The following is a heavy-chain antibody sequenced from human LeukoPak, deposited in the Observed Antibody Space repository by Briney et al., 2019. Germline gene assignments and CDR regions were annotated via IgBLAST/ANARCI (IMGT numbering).Heavy chain of an antibody. Sequence: ASVKVSCKACGYTFTTYYMHWVRQAPGQGLEWMAIISPTGGTTDYAQKFHGRITVTRDTSTSTVYMELTSLTPEDTAVYYCARDALSYDYSWGSYRHVGIDPWGQGTLVTVSS. CDR1: GYTFTTYY. V-gene: IGHV1-46*01. D-gene: IGHD3-16*02. CDR3: ARDALSYDYSWGSYRHVGIDP. CDR2: ISPTGGTT. J-gene: IGHJ5*02.